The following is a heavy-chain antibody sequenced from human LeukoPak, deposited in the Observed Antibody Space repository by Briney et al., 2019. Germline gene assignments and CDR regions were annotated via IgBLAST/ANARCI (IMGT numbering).Heavy chain of an antibody. CDR3: ARRGLTGEPR. Sequence: SEALSLTCTVSGDSVISDSHYWVWIRQPPGKGLEWIGSVYDGVTTYNAPSFTGRVTVSVDMSMNQFSLKLNSVAAAETAIYFCARRGLTGEPRWGKGATITVSS. CDR1: GDSVISDSHY. V-gene: IGHV4-39*07. J-gene: IGHJ6*04. D-gene: IGHD1-14*01. CDR2: VYDGVTT.